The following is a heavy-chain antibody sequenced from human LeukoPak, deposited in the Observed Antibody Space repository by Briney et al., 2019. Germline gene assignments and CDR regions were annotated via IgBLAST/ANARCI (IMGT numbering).Heavy chain of an antibody. CDR2: IYSDGNT. Sequence: GSLRLSCAASGFTVSSDYMSWVRQAPGKGLEWVSVIYSDGNTYYADSVKGRFTISRDNSKNTLYLQMNSLRAEDTAVYYCARDRRLLYFGELFHDAFDIWGQGTMVTVSS. D-gene: IGHD3-10*01. CDR3: ARDRRLLYFGELFHDAFDI. CDR1: GFTVSSDY. J-gene: IGHJ3*02. V-gene: IGHV3-53*01.